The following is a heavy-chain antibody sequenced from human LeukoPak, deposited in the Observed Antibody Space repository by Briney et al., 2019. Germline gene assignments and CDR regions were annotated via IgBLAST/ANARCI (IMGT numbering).Heavy chain of an antibody. CDR2: MYPGDSAT. J-gene: IGHJ4*02. CDR1: GYNFTNYW. V-gene: IGHV5-51*01. Sequence: GGSLKISCKGSGYNFTNYWIGWVRQMPGKGLEWMGIMYPGDSATRYSPSFQGQVTISADKSIGTAYLQWSSLKASDTAMYYCARHTMGAADNRYYLDYWGQGALVTVSS. D-gene: IGHD2-15*01. CDR3: ARHTMGAADNRYYLDY.